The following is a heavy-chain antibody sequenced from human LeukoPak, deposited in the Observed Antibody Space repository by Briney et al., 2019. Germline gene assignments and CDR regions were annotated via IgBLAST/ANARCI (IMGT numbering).Heavy chain of an antibody. J-gene: IGHJ4*02. CDR2: ICYSGST. D-gene: IGHD3-10*01. V-gene: IGHV4-39*01. CDR3: YYGSGSYYPFDY. CDR1: GGSISSSSYY. Sequence: SETLSLTCTVSGGSISSSSYYWGWIRQPPGKGLEWIGSICYSGSTYYNPSLKSRVTISVDTSKNQFSLKLSSVTAADTAVYYCYYGSGSYYPFDYWGQGTLVTVSS.